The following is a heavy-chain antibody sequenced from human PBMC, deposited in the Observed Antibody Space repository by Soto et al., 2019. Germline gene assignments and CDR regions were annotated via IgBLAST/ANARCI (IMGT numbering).Heavy chain of an antibody. V-gene: IGHV3-23*01. D-gene: IGHD4-17*01. CDR1: GFTFSSYA. CDR2: ISGSGGNT. J-gene: IGHJ4*02. CDR3: AKEDYASDRGDY. Sequence: GGSLRLSCAASGFTFSSYAMTWVRQAPGKGLEWVSAISGSGGNTYYADSVKGRFTISRDNSKNTLYLQMNSLRAEDTAIYYCAKEDYASDRGDYWGQGTQVTVSS.